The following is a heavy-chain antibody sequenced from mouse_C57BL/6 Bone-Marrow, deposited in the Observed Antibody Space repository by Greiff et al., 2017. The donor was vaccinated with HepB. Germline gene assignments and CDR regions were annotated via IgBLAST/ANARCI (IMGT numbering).Heavy chain of an antibody. CDR1: GYTFTSYG. D-gene: IGHD2-2*01. J-gene: IGHJ2*01. Sequence: VQLQQPGAELVRPGTSVKLSCKASGYTFTSYGISWVKQRTGQGLEWIGEIYPRSCNTYYNEKFKGKATLTADKSSSTAYMELRSLTSEDSAVYFCARSTMVTFDYWGQGTTLTVSS. V-gene: IGHV1-81*01. CDR3: ARSTMVTFDY. CDR2: IYPRSCNT.